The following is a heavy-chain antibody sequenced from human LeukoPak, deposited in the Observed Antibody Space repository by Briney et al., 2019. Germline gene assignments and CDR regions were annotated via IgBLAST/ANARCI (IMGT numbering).Heavy chain of an antibody. Sequence: SETLSLTCGVYGGSFSGYDWSWVRQPPGKGLIGEINDGGDTNYNPSLKSRVTMSVDTSKNHFSLEVRSMTAADTAVYYCARGLGWKVATMGLFFMDVWGEGTTATVSS. D-gene: IGHD5-24*01. CDR1: GGSFSGYD. CDR3: ARGLGWKVATMGLFFMDV. V-gene: IGHV4-34*01. J-gene: IGHJ6*03. CDR2: INDGGDT.